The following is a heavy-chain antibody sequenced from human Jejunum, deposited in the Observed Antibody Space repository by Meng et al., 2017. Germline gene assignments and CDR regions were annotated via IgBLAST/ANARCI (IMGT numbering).Heavy chain of an antibody. CDR3: AGDGSGWYVAY. CDR1: GFTVSSNY. D-gene: IGHD6-19*01. CDR2: IYGGGNT. J-gene: IGHJ4*02. V-gene: IGHV3-66*02. Sequence: EVQLVESGGGLVQPGGSLRLSWAASGFTVSSNYVNWVRQAPGKGLEWVSVIYGGGNTYYAESVKGRFTISRDNSKNTLYLQMNSLRAEDTAVYFCAGDGSGWYVAYWGQGTLVTVSS.